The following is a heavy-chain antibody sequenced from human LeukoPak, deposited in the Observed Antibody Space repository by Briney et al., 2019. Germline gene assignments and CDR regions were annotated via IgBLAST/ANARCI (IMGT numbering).Heavy chain of an antibody. CDR1: GGSISSSSYY. D-gene: IGHD3-3*01. Sequence: SETLSLTCTVSGGSISSSSYYWGWIRQPPGKGLEWIGSIYYSGSTYYNPSLKSRVTISVDTSKNQFSLKLSSVTAADTAVYYCARAGSYDFWSGYYTGSLRYYGMDVWGQGTTVTVSS. CDR3: ARAGSYDFWSGYYTGSLRYYGMDV. J-gene: IGHJ6*02. V-gene: IGHV4-39*07. CDR2: IYYSGST.